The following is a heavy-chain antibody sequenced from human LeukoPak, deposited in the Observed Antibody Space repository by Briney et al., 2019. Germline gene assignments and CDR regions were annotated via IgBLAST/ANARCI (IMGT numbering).Heavy chain of an antibody. J-gene: IGHJ5*02. D-gene: IGHD6-13*01. V-gene: IGHV3-48*01. CDR1: GFTFSSYS. Sequence: GGSLRLSCAASGFTFSSYSMNWVRQAPGKGLEWVSYISSSSTIYYADSVKGRFTISRDNAKNSLYLQMNSLRAEDTAVYYCARVQKGIAAAGTGGGWFEPWGQGTLVTVS. CDR2: ISSSSTI. CDR3: ARVQKGIAAAGTGGGWFEP.